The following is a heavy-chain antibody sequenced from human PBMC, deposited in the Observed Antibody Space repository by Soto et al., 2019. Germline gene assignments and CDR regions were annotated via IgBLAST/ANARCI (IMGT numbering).Heavy chain of an antibody. Sequence: VKVSCKASGGTFSSYAISWVRQAPGQGLEWMGGIIPIFGTANYAQKFQGRVTITADESTSTAYMELSSLRSEDTAVYYCARTVSSGQWGYYGMDVWGQGTTVTVSS. CDR3: ARTVSSGQWGYYGMDV. CDR1: GGTFSSYA. J-gene: IGHJ6*02. CDR2: IIPIFGTA. V-gene: IGHV1-69*01. D-gene: IGHD3-22*01.